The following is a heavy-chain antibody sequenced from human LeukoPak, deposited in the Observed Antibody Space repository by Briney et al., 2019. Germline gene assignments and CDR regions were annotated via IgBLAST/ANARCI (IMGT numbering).Heavy chain of an antibody. D-gene: IGHD3-22*01. CDR1: GFTFSSYN. CDR3: AKDPYYYDSSGYYEDFDY. J-gene: IGHJ4*02. V-gene: IGHV3-21*01. CDR2: ISSGNFL. Sequence: GGSLRLSCAASGFTFSSYNMNWVRQAPGKGLEWVSSISSGNFLYYADSVKGRFTISRDNARNSLYLQMNSLRAEDTAVYYCAKDPYYYDSSGYYEDFDYWGQGTLVTVSS.